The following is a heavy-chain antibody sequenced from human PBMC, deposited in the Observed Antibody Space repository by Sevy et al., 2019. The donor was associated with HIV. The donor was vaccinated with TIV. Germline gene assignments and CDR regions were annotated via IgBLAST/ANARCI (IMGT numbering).Heavy chain of an antibody. CDR2: IRSKAYGGTT. V-gene: IGHV3-49*03. D-gene: IGHD2-8*01. J-gene: IGHJ4*02. Sequence: GGSLRLSCTASGFTFGDYAMSWFRQAPGKGLEWVGFIRSKAYGGTTEYAASVKGSFTISRDDSKSIAYLQMNRLKTEDTAVYYCTRDQGGRPNYWGQGTLVTVSS. CDR1: GFTFGDYA. CDR3: TRDQGGRPNY.